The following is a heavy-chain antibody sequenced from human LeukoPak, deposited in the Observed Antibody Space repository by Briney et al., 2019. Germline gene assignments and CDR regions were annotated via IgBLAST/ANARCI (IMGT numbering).Heavy chain of an antibody. CDR1: GFTFSNAW. J-gene: IGHJ4*02. D-gene: IGHD2-8*01. CDR3: TARKGGYCTNGVCALIDY. Sequence: GGSLRLSCAASGFTFSNAWMSWFRQAPGKGLEWVGRIKSKTDGGTTDYAAPVKGRFTISRDDSKNTLYLQVNSLKTEDTAVYYCTARKGGYCTNGVCALIDYWGQGTLVTVSS. V-gene: IGHV3-15*01. CDR2: IKSKTDGGTT.